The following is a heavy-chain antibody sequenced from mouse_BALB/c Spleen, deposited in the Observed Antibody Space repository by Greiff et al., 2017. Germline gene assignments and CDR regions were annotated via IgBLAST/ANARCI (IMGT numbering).Heavy chain of an antibody. J-gene: IGHJ2*01. CDR2: IFPGTGTT. Sequence: QVQLQQSGAELVKPGASVKLSCKTSGYTFTSYWIQWVKQRPGQGLGWIGEIFPGTGTTYYNEKFKGKATLTIDTSSSTAYMQLSSLTSEDSAVYFCARSGGDWGQGTTLTVSS. CDR1: GYTFTSYW. V-gene: IGHV1S132*01. D-gene: IGHD4-1*01. CDR3: ARSGGD.